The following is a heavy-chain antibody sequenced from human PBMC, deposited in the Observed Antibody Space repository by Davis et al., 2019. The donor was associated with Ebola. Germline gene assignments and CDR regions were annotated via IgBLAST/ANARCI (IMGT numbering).Heavy chain of an antibody. CDR1: GFAVSSCG. CDR2: ISYDGSNK. Sequence: GESLKISCAAAGFAVSSCGMHWVRQAPGKGLEWVAVISYDGSNKYYADSVKGRFTISRDNSKNTLYLQMNSLRAEDTAVYYCAKVDVGYWGQGPLVTISS. J-gene: IGHJ4*02. CDR3: AKVDVGY. V-gene: IGHV3-30*18. D-gene: IGHD1-26*01.